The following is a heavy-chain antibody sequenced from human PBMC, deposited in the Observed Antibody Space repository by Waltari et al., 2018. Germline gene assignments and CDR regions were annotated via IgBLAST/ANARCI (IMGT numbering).Heavy chain of an antibody. Sequence: SMHGVRQAPGKGLEWMGGFDPEDGETIYAQSFQGRVTMTEDTSTDTAYMEVSSLRSEDTAVYYCATSPIALFGTLYWGQGTLVTVSS. D-gene: IGHD6-13*01. CDR2: FDPEDGET. V-gene: IGHV1-24*01. CDR3: ATSPIALFGTLY. J-gene: IGHJ4*02. CDR1: S.